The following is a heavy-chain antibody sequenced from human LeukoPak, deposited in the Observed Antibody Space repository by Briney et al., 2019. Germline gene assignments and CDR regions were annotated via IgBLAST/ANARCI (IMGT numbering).Heavy chain of an antibody. J-gene: IGHJ4*02. D-gene: IGHD6-19*01. CDR3: ARGPYSSGWPDY. V-gene: IGHV4-34*01. Sequence: PSETLSLTCAVYGGSFSGYYWSWIRQPPGKGLEWIGEINHSGSINYNPSLKSRVTISVDTSKNQFSLKLSSVTAADTAVYYCARGPYSSGWPDYWGQGTLVTVSS. CDR1: GGSFSGYY. CDR2: INHSGSI.